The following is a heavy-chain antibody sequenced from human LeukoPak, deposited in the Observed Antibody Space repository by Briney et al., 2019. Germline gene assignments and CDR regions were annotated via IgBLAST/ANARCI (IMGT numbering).Heavy chain of an antibody. Sequence: SETLSLTCTVSGGSISSYYWSWIRQPPGKRLEWIGYIYYSGSTNYNPSLKSRVTISVDTSENQFSLKLSSVTAADTAVYYCARDGSSGYHFRHYYYYMDVWGKGTTVTVSS. CDR2: IYYSGST. CDR3: ARDGSSGYHFRHYYYYMDV. J-gene: IGHJ6*03. D-gene: IGHD3-22*01. CDR1: GGSISSYY. V-gene: IGHV4-59*01.